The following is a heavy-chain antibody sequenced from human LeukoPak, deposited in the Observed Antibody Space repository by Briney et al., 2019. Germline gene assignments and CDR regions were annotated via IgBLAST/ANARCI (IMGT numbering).Heavy chain of an antibody. CDR1: GGSFSANY. CDR2: SIIVEAP. D-gene: IGHD6-13*01. Sequence: SETLSLTCAVFGGSFSANYWSWIRQPPGRGWSGLGKSIIVEAPTTTRPSKNQFSLKLTSVTAADTAVYYCARLPIAAAGRWFDPWGQGTLVTVSS. V-gene: IGHV4-34*01. CDR3: ARLPIAAAGRWFDP. J-gene: IGHJ5*02.